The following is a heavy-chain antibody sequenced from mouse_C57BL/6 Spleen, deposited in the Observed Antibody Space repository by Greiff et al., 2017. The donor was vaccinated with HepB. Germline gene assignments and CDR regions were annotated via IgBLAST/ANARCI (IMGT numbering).Heavy chain of an antibody. CDR2: INPNNGGT. J-gene: IGHJ3*01. CDR3: AREARNYEFAY. Sequence: VQLQQSGPELVKPGASVKISCKASGYTFTDYYMNWVKQSHGKSLEWIGDINPNNGGTSYNQKFKGKAPLTVDKSSSTAYMQLRSLTSEDSAVYYCAREARNYEFAYWGQGTLVTVSA. V-gene: IGHV1-26*01. D-gene: IGHD2-1*01. CDR1: GYTFTDYY.